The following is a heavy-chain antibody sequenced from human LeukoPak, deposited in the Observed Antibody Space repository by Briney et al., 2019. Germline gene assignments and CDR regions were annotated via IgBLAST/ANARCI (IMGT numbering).Heavy chain of an antibody. D-gene: IGHD3-22*01. Sequence: SETLSLTCTVSGGSISSYYWSWIRQPPGKGLEWIGYIYYSGSTNYNPSLKSRVTISVDTSKNQFSLKLSSVTAADTAVYYCARTMYYYDSSGYYHWYFDLWGRSTLVTVSS. CDR2: IYYSGST. J-gene: IGHJ2*01. CDR1: GGSISSYY. CDR3: ARTMYYYDSSGYYHWYFDL. V-gene: IGHV4-59*01.